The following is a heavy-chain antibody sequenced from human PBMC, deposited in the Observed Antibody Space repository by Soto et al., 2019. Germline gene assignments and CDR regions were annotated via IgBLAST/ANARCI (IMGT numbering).Heavy chain of an antibody. CDR1: GDSITKISSRGDY. J-gene: IGHJ4*02. Sequence: QVQLQESGPGLVKPSETLSLSCTVSGDSITKISSRGDYWGWIRQAPGKGLECIGRIYYIGSTFYHASLKGRFTMSVDTSKNEFSLMLSFVTAADTAVYYCARHPRDDVDSSGYFDYWGRGTLVTVSS. CDR3: ARHPRDDVDSSGYFDY. CDR2: IYYIGST. D-gene: IGHD3-22*01. V-gene: IGHV4-39*01.